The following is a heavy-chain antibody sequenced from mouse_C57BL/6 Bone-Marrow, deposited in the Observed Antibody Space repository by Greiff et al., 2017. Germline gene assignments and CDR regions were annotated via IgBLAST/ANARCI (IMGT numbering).Heavy chain of an antibody. Sequence: QVQLQQSGAELVSPGTSVKVSCKASGYAFTNYLIEWVKQRPGQGLEWIGGINPGSGGTKYNEKFKGKATLTADKSSSTAYLQLSSLTSEDSAVYFCARSKNWDSWFAYWGQGTLVTVSA. CDR3: ARSKNWDSWFAY. J-gene: IGHJ3*01. CDR2: INPGSGGT. D-gene: IGHD4-1*01. V-gene: IGHV1-54*01. CDR1: GYAFTNYL.